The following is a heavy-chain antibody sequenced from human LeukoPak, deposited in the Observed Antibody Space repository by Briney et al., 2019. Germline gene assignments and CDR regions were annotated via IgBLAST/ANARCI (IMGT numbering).Heavy chain of an antibody. CDR2: INPNSGGT. CDR3: ARAEYYDSNGYFYGLDI. Sequence: ASVKVSCKASGYTFTGYYMHWVRQAPGQGLEWMGRINPNSGGTNYAQKFQGRVTMTRDTSISTAYMELSRLRSDDTAVYYCARAEYYDSNGYFYGLDIWGQGTMVTVSS. CDR1: GYTFTGYY. J-gene: IGHJ3*02. D-gene: IGHD3-22*01. V-gene: IGHV1-2*06.